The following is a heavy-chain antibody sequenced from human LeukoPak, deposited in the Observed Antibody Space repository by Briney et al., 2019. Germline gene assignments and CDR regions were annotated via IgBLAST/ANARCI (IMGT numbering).Heavy chain of an antibody. V-gene: IGHV3-53*01. CDR3: ARVRDGYNTLDY. D-gene: IGHD5-24*01. Sequence: GGSLRLSCAASGFTVSSNYMSWVRQAPGEGLEWVSVIYSGGSTYYADSVKGRFTISRDNSKNTLYPQMNSLRAEDTAVYYCARVRDGYNTLDYWGQGTLVTVSS. J-gene: IGHJ4*02. CDR1: GFTVSSNY. CDR2: IYSGGST.